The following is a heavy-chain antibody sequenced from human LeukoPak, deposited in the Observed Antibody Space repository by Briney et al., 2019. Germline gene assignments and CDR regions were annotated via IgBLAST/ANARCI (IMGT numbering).Heavy chain of an antibody. J-gene: IGHJ5*02. Sequence: SETLSLTCTVSGGSISSSSYYWGWIRQPPGKGLEWIGGIYYSGSTYYNPSLKSRVTISVDTSKNQFSLKLSSVTAADTAVYYCAREVLQDSSGPRPYNWFDPWGQGTLVTVSS. CDR1: GGSISSSSYY. CDR3: AREVLQDSSGPRPYNWFDP. D-gene: IGHD3-22*01. V-gene: IGHV4-39*07. CDR2: IYYSGST.